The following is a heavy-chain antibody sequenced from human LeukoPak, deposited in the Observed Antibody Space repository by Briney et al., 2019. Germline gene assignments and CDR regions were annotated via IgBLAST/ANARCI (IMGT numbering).Heavy chain of an antibody. CDR3: ARVGYFDY. Sequence: GGSLRLSCAASGFTFSSYEMNWVRPAPGKGVEWVSYISSSGSTIYYADSGKGRFTISRDNAKNSLYLQMNSLRADDTAVYYCARVGYFDYWRQGTLVTVSS. CDR2: ISSSGSTI. V-gene: IGHV3-48*03. CDR1: GFTFSSYE. J-gene: IGHJ4*02.